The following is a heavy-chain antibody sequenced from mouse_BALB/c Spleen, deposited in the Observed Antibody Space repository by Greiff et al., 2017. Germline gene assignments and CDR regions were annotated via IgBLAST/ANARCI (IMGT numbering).Heavy chain of an antibody. D-gene: IGHD3-3*01. CDR2: INPYNDGT. Sequence: VQLKQSGPELVKPGASVKMSCKASGYTFTSYVMHWVKQKPGQGLEWIGYINPYNDGTKYNEKFKGKATLTSDKSSSTAYMELSSLTSEDSAVYYCARREGRYAMDYWGQGTSVTVSS. CDR1: GYTFTSYV. CDR3: ARREGRYAMDY. J-gene: IGHJ4*01. V-gene: IGHV1-14*01.